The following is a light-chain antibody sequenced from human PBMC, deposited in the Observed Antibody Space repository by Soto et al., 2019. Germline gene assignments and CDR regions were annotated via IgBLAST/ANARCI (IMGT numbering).Light chain of an antibody. Sequence: QSALTQPASVSGSPGQSITISCTGTSSDVGGYNYVSWYQQHPGKAPKLMIFEVTNRPSGISNRLSGSRSGNTASLTISDLQAEDEAEYYCNSYTGSNTFVFGTGTKLTVL. CDR1: SSDVGGYNY. CDR2: EVT. J-gene: IGLJ1*01. V-gene: IGLV2-14*03. CDR3: NSYTGSNTFV.